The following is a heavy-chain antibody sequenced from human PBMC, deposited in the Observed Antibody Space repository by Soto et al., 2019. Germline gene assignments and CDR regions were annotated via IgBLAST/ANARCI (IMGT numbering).Heavy chain of an antibody. V-gene: IGHV5-51*01. CDR2: IYPGDSDT. CDR1: GYRFNNYW. Sequence: GESLKISCQGSGYRFNNYWIGWVRQIPGKGLEWIGMIYPGDSDTTYSPSFQGQVTMSVDKSISTAYLQWSSLKTSDSATYYCARQGSNGAYVYFAMDVWGQGTTVTVSS. CDR3: ARQGSNGAYVYFAMDV. D-gene: IGHD3-16*01. J-gene: IGHJ6*02.